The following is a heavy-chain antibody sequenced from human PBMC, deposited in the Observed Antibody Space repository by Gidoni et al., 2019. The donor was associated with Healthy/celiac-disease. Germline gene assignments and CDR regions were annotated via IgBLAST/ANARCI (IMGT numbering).Heavy chain of an antibody. CDR1: GGSISSYY. J-gene: IGHJ4*02. D-gene: IGHD3-10*01. CDR3: ARAPYGSGSYGPAGFDY. CDR2: IYYSGST. Sequence: QVQLQESGPGLVKPSETLSLTCTVPGGSISSYYWSWIRQPPGKGLEWIGYIYYSGSTNYNPSLKSRVTISVDTSKNHFSLKLSSVTAADTAVYYCARAPYGSGSYGPAGFDYWGQGTLVTVSS. V-gene: IGHV4-59*08.